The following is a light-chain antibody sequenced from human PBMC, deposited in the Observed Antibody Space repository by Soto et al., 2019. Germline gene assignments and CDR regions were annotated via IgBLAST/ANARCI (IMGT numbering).Light chain of an antibody. V-gene: IGKV1-39*01. CDR2: VAS. Sequence: DIQITQSPASLSASLGDRVNITCRASQSISRYLNWYQQKPGKAPNLLIYVASSLQSEVPSRFSGSGSGTDFTLTITSLQPEDFATYYCQQSYGTPITFGQGTRLEI. CDR1: QSISRY. J-gene: IGKJ5*01. CDR3: QQSYGTPIT.